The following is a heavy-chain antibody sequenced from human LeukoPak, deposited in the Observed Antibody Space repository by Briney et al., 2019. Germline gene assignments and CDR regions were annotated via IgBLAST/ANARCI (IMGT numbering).Heavy chain of an antibody. J-gene: IGHJ3*02. CDR1: GFSFSNYW. CDR2: VGTDGSSA. V-gene: IGHV3-74*01. D-gene: IGHD4-23*01. CDR3: ARDKYGGNSNAFDI. Sequence: GSLRLSCAASGFSFSNYWMDWVRQVPGKGPVWVSGVGTDGSSAAYADHVKGRFTISRDNAKNTLYLQMNSLRVEDTAVYYCARDKYGGNSNAFDIWGQGTLVTVSS.